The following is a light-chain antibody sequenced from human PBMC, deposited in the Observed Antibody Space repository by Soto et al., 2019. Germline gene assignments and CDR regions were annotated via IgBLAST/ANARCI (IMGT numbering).Light chain of an antibody. CDR3: CSFAGGTTFYV. Sequence: QSVLTQPASVSESPGQSITISCTGTNSDVGDYNLVSWYQHHPDKAPKLMIYEGSKRPSGVSNRFSGSKSGNTASLTISGLQAEDEAHYYCCSFAGGTTFYVFGHGTKVTVL. V-gene: IGLV2-23*01. CDR2: EGS. J-gene: IGLJ1*01. CDR1: NSDVGDYNL.